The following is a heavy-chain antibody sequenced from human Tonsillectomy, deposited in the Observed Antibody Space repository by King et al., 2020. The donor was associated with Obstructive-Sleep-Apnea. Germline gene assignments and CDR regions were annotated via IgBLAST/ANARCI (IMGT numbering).Heavy chain of an antibody. V-gene: IGHV3-23*04. CDR3: AKAANTYYYGSGSRNWFDP. CDR2: ISGSGGST. CDR1: GFTFSSYA. J-gene: IGHJ5*02. Sequence: VQLVESGGGLVQPGGSLRLSCAASGFTFSSYAMSWVRQAPGKGLEWVSAISGSGGSTYYADSGKGRFTISRDNSKNTLYLQMNSLRAEDTAVYFCAKAANTYYYGSGSRNWFDPWGQGALVTVSS. D-gene: IGHD3-10*01.